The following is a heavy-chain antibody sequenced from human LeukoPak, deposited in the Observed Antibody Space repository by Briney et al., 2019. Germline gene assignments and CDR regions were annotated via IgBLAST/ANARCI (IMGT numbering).Heavy chain of an antibody. CDR3: ARVFTRGAGTFDY. J-gene: IGHJ4*02. CDR2: IYHSGST. Sequence: SETLSLTCTVSGGSISSGGYYWSWIRQPPGKGLEWIGYIYHSGSTYYNPSLKSRVTISVDRSKNQFSLKLSSVTAADTAVYYCARVFTRGAGTFDYWGQGTLVTVSS. D-gene: IGHD1-1*01. CDR1: GGSISSGGYY. V-gene: IGHV4-30-2*01.